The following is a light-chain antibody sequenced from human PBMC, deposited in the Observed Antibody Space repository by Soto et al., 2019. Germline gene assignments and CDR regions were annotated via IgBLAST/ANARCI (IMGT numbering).Light chain of an antibody. Sequence: EVVLTQSPATLSVSAGGTVTLSCRASQSVRTNVAWYQQIPGQAPRLLVYGASTRATGVPARFTGSGSGIEFSLTISSLLSEDSAFYYCQQYFNWPLTWTFGPGTKGDI. V-gene: IGKV3-15*01. CDR2: GAS. CDR3: QQYFNWPLTWT. J-gene: IGKJ1*01. CDR1: QSVRTN.